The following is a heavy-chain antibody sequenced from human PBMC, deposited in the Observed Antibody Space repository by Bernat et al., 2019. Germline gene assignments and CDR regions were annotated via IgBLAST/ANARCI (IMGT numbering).Heavy chain of an antibody. CDR3: AKDLCITILRGLRSCYYGMDV. Sequence: EVHLVESGGGVVQPGGSLRLSCAASGFTFDDYAMHWVRQAPGKGLEWVSLISGDGGSTHYADSVKGRFTVSRDNSKTSLYLQMNSLRTEDTALYYCAKDLCITILRGLRSCYYGMDVWGQGTPVTVSS. D-gene: IGHD3-10*01. CDR1: GFTFDDYA. J-gene: IGHJ6*02. V-gene: IGHV3-43*02. CDR2: ISGDGGST.